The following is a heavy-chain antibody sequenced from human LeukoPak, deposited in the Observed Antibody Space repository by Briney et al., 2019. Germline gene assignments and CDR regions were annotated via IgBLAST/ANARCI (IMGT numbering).Heavy chain of an antibody. Sequence: GGSLRLSCAASGFTFSSYWMSWVRQAPGKGLEWVANIKPDGSEKYYVDSVKGRFTISRDNAKNSVHLQMDSLRGEDTAVYYCARELLTVTTWDYWGQGTLVTVSS. D-gene: IGHD4-17*01. CDR1: GFTFSSYW. V-gene: IGHV3-7*01. J-gene: IGHJ4*02. CDR2: IKPDGSEK. CDR3: ARELLTVTTWDY.